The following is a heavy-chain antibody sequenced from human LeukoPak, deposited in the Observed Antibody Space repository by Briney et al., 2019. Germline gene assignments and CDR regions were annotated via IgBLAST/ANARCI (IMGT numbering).Heavy chain of an antibody. D-gene: IGHD4-11*01. CDR1: GYTFTSYG. CDR3: AREITTGNFDY. J-gene: IGHJ4*02. CDR2: VSPYNGNT. V-gene: IGHV1-18*01. Sequence: GSVKVPCKTSGYTFTSYGIIWVRQAPGQGLEWTGWVSPYNGNTNYAQKLQGRVTMTTDTSTRTAYMELRSLRSDDTAVYFCAREITTGNFDYWGQGTLVTVSS.